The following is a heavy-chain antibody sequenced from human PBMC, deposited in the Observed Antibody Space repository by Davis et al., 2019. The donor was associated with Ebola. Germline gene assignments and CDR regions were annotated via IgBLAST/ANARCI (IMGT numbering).Heavy chain of an antibody. Sequence: PGGSLRLSCAASGFTFSSYGMHWVRQAPGKGLEWVAVIWYDGSNKYYADSVKGRFTLSRDNSKNTLYLQMNSLRAEDTAVYYCARDGVVAETPDGWFDPWGQGTLVTVSS. J-gene: IGHJ5*02. CDR1: GFTFSSYG. CDR3: ARDGVVAETPDGWFDP. D-gene: IGHD2-15*01. V-gene: IGHV3-33*01. CDR2: IWYDGSNK.